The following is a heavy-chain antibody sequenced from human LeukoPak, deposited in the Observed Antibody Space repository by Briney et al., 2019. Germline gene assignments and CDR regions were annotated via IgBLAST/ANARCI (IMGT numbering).Heavy chain of an antibody. CDR3: ARGYCSGGSCYRLRGMRNWFDP. J-gene: IGHJ5*02. CDR1: GGSISSNSYY. V-gene: IGHV4-39*01. Sequence: PSETLSLTCTVSGGSISSNSYYWGWIRQPPGKGLEWIGSICYSGSTYYNVSLKSRVTISVDTTKNQFSLKLSSVTAADTAVYYCARGYCSGGSCYRLRGMRNWFDPWGQGTLVTVSS. D-gene: IGHD2-15*01. CDR2: ICYSGST.